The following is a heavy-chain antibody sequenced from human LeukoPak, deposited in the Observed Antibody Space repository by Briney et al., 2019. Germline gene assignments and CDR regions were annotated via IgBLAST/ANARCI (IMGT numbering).Heavy chain of an antibody. D-gene: IGHD3-22*01. CDR2: IYYSGST. CDR1: GGSFSDYY. CDR3: ARDSSYYDSRGPDAFDI. Sequence: SETLSLTCAVYGGSFSDYYWSWIRQPPGKGLEWIGYIYYSGSTYYNPSLKSRVTISVDTSKNQLSLKLSSVTAADTAVYYCARDSSYYDSRGPDAFDIWGQGTMVTVSS. V-gene: IGHV4-30-4*01. J-gene: IGHJ3*02.